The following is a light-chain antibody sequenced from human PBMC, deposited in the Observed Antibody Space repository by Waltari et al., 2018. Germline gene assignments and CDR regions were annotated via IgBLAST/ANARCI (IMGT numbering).Light chain of an antibody. CDR3: QQYYSTPYT. CDR1: QSVLYTPNNKYY. V-gene: IGKV4-1*01. CDR2: WAS. Sequence: DIVMTQSPDSLAVSLGERATINCKSSQSVLYTPNNKYYIAWYQQKPGQPPKLLIYWASTREAGVPDRFSGSGSGTDFTLTISSLQAEDVAVYYCQQYYSTPYTFGQGTKLEIK. J-gene: IGKJ2*01.